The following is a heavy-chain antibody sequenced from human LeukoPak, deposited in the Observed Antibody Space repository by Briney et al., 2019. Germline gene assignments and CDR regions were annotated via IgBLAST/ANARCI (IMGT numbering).Heavy chain of an antibody. J-gene: IGHJ5*02. V-gene: IGHV3-23*01. CDR1: GFTFSSYA. D-gene: IGHD6-6*01. CDR2: ISGSGDST. Sequence: GGSLRHSCAASGFTFSSYAMSWVRQAPGKGLEWVSAISGSGDSTYYADSVKGRFTISRDNSKNTLYLQMNSLRAEDTAVYYCAKGRSSSSSRWFDPWGQGTLVTVSS. CDR3: AKGRSSSSSRWFDP.